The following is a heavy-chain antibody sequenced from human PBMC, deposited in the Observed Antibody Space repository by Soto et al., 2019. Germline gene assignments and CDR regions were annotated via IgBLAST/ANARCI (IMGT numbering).Heavy chain of an antibody. Sequence: GASVKVSCKASGYTFTSYGISWVRQAPGQGLEWMGWISAYNGSTSYAQKFQGRVTMTRDTSTSTVYMELSSLRSEDTAVYYCARVSTYDILTGYYSRDHYYFDYWGQGTLVTVSS. CDR1: GYTFTSYG. J-gene: IGHJ4*02. V-gene: IGHV1-18*01. CDR3: ARVSTYDILTGYYSRDHYYFDY. D-gene: IGHD3-9*01. CDR2: ISAYNGST.